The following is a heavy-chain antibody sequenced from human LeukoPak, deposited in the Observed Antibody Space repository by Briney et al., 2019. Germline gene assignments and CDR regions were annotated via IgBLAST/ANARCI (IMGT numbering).Heavy chain of an antibody. CDR3: ASVRALGRASHGMGV. V-gene: IGHV1-69*04. CDR2: IIPILGIP. D-gene: IGHD3-16*01. J-gene: IGHJ6*02. Sequence: ASVTVCCKTADGTFSSYAISWVRQAPGQGLEWLGRIIPILGIPNYAQKFQGRVTFTADKSTSTAYMELSSLRYEATAVYYCASVRALGRASHGMGVWGQGTTVTVSS. CDR1: DGTFSSYA.